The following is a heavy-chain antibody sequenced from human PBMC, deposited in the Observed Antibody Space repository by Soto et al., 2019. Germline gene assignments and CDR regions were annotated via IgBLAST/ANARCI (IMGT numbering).Heavy chain of an antibody. CDR1: GGSISSYY. D-gene: IGHD6-19*01. Sequence: QVQLQESGPGLVKPSETLSLTCTVSGGSISSYYWSWIRQPAGKGLEWIGRIYTSGSTNYNPSLMRRVTMSVDTSKNQFSLQLSSVTAADTAVYYCARDGSVAGTTDFDYWGQGTLVTVSS. J-gene: IGHJ4*02. V-gene: IGHV4-4*07. CDR2: IYTSGST. CDR3: ARDGSVAGTTDFDY.